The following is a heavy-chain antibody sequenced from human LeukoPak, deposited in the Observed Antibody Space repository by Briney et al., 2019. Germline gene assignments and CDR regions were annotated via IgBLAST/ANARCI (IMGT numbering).Heavy chain of an antibody. D-gene: IGHD3-3*01. V-gene: IGHV3-7*01. CDR3: ARDFNSIFPPDYFDY. J-gene: IGHJ4*02. Sequence: PGGSLRLSCAASGFTFSSYWMSWVRQAPGKGLEWVANIKQDGSEKYYVDSVKGRFTISRDNAKNSLYLQINSLRAEDTAVYYCARDFNSIFPPDYFDYWGQGTLVTVSS. CDR1: GFTFSSYW. CDR2: IKQDGSEK.